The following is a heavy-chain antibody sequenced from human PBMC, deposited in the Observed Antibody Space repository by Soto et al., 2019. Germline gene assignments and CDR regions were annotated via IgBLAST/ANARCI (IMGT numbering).Heavy chain of an antibody. CDR1: GGTFSSDS. J-gene: IGHJ4*02. CDR3: ARYGGLDRDCNY. D-gene: IGHD4-17*01. CDR2: IIPMFDTP. V-gene: IGHV1-69*12. Sequence: QVQLVQSGAEVKKPGSSVKVSCKASGGTFSSDSFSWVRQAPGQGLEWMGGIIPMFDTPIYAQKFQDRVTITADESKGTAYMQLGSLRSGDTAVYYWARYGGLDRDCNYWGQGSLVTVSS.